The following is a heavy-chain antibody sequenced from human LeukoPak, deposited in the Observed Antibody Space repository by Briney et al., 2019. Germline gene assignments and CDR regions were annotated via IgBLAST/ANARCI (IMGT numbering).Heavy chain of an antibody. CDR1: GGSISSGSYC. CDR2: IYTSGST. J-gene: IGHJ6*03. CDR3: ARRPYCYIANCPSDYYYYYMDV. Sequence: SQTLSLTCTVSGGSISSGSYCWSWIRQPAGKGLEWIGHIYTSGSTNFNPSLKSRVTISVDTSKNQFSLKLSSVTAADKAVYYCARRPYCYIANCPSDYYYYYMDVWGKGTTVIISS. D-gene: IGHD2/OR15-2a*01. V-gene: IGHV4-61*09.